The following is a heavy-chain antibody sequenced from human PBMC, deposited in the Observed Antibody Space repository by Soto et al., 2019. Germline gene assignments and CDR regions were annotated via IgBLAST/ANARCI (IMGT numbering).Heavy chain of an antibody. CDR1: GCSISSGNYY. V-gene: IGHV4-31*03. CDR2: IFHSGRT. CDR3: ARDRSTVSYDAFDV. D-gene: IGHD4-17*01. J-gene: IGHJ3*01. Sequence: PSETLSLTCPVSGCSISSGNYYWTWIRQRPGKGLEWIGYIFHSGRTYFHPSLKSRVTISVDTSKNQFSLNLSSVTAADTAVYYCARDRSTVSYDAFDVWGQGTMVTV.